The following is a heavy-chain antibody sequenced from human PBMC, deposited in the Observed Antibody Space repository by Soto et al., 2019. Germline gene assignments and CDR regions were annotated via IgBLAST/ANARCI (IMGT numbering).Heavy chain of an antibody. CDR3: ARDVAMPTGLGLGY. CDR1: GFAFTNYG. Sequence: PGGSLRLSCAASGFAFTNYGIHWVRQAPGKGLEWVAHISNDGSKKFYGDSVKGRLTISRDNSENTVYLQMTSLRPDDTAVFYCARDVAMPTGLGLGYWGQGTLVTVSS. D-gene: IGHD6-19*01. V-gene: IGHV3-30*03. CDR2: ISNDGSKK. J-gene: IGHJ4*02.